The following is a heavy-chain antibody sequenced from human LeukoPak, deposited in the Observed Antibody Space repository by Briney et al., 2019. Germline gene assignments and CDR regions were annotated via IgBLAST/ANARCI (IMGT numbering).Heavy chain of an antibody. V-gene: IGHV3-23*01. Sequence: PGGSLRLSCAASGFTFSSYAMSWVRQAPGKGLEWVSAISGSGGSTYYADSVKGRFTISRDNSNNTLYLQMNSLRAEDTAVYYCAKPNYYDSSGYYYETYYFDYWGQGTLVTVSS. CDR1: GFTFSSYA. CDR2: ISGSGGST. CDR3: AKPNYYDSSGYYYETYYFDY. J-gene: IGHJ4*02. D-gene: IGHD3-22*01.